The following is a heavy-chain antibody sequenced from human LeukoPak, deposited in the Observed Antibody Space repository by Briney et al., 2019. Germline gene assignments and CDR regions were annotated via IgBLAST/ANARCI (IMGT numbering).Heavy chain of an antibody. CDR3: ARGNKYAGVFDY. Sequence: SETLSLPCSVSVDPIRDYYWSRIRQPPGKGLEWIGYIYSSGSTSYNPSLKGQVTISLDTSKNQFSLKLSSVTAADTAVYYCARGNKYAGVFDYWGQGTLVTISS. V-gene: IGHV4-59*01. CDR2: IYSSGST. CDR1: VDPIRDYY. D-gene: IGHD1/OR15-1a*01. J-gene: IGHJ4*02.